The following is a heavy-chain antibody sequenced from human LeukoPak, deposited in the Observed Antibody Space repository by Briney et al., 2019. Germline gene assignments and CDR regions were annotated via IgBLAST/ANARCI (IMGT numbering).Heavy chain of an antibody. CDR1: GYTFTGYY. CDR3: ARDWGRRDGYHFDY. V-gene: IGHV1-2*02. D-gene: IGHD5-24*01. Sequence: GASVKVSCKASGYTFTGYYMHWVRQAPGQGLEWMGWINPNSGGTNYAQNFQGRVTMTRDTSISTAYMELSSLRSDDTAVYYCARDWGRRDGYHFDYWGQGTLVTVSS. CDR2: INPNSGGT. J-gene: IGHJ4*02.